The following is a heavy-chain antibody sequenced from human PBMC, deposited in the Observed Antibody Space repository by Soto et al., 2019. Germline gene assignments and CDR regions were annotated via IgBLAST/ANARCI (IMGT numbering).Heavy chain of an antibody. J-gene: IGHJ5*02. V-gene: IGHV3-48*03. CDR1: GFTLSNYE. Sequence: SLRLSCAASGFTLSNYEVNWVRQAPGKGLEWISYISSRGTVKYTADSVKGRFTISRDNAKNSLYLQMNSLRAEDTAIYYCTRYRWFDAWGQGTLVTVSS. CDR2: ISSRGTVK. D-gene: IGHD3-16*02. CDR3: TRYRWFDA.